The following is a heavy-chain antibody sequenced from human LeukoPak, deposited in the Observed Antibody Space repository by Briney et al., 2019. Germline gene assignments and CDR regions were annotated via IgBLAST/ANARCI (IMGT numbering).Heavy chain of an antibody. D-gene: IGHD5-24*01. V-gene: IGHV4-34*01. CDR1: GGSFSGYY. CDR3: PRRTVVGWLQFELFDY. CDR2: INHSGST. J-gene: IGHJ4*02. Sequence: PSETLSLTCAVYGGSFSGYYWSWIRRPPGKGLEWSGEINHSGSTNYNPSLKSRVTISVDTSKNQFSLKLSSVTAADTAVYYCPRRTVVGWLQFELFDYWGQGTLVTVSS.